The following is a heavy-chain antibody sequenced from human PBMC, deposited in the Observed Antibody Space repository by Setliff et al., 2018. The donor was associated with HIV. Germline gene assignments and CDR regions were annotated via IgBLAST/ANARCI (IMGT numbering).Heavy chain of an antibody. J-gene: IGHJ3*02. Sequence: SETLSLTCTVSGGSVSTSSYSWGWIRQPPEKGLEWIGTIYHTGKTYYNSSLNSRVTIAVDMSKDQFSLNLSTVAAADTAVYYCGRVAGYCAPSRCYGYNAFDIWGPGTMVTVSS. V-gene: IGHV4-39*01. D-gene: IGHD2-15*01. CDR3: GRVAGYCAPSRCYGYNAFDI. CDR1: GGSVSTSSYS. CDR2: IYHTGKT.